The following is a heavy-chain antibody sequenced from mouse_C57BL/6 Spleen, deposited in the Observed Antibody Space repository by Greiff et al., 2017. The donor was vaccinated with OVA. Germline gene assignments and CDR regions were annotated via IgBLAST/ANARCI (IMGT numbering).Heavy chain of an antibody. V-gene: IGHV3-6*01. Sequence: EVQLQESGPGLVKPSQSLSLTCSVTGYSITSGYYWNWIRQFPGNKLEWLGYISYDGSNNYNPTLKNRISITRDTSKNQFFLKLNSVTTEDTATCYCARGDLGPFDVWGTGTTVTVSS. D-gene: IGHD3-3*01. CDR1: GYSITSGYY. CDR3: ARGDLGPFDV. J-gene: IGHJ1*03. CDR2: ISYDGSN.